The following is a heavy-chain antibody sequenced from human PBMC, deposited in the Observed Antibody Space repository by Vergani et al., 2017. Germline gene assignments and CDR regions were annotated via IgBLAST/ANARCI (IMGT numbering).Heavy chain of an antibody. V-gene: IGHV1-69*13. J-gene: IGHJ5*02. CDR3: ARAGVMSLTGYYRGGWFDP. D-gene: IGHD3-9*01. CDR2: IIPIFGTA. Sequence: QVQLVQSGAEVKKPGSSVKVSCKASGGTFSSYAISWVRQAPGQGLEWMGRIIPIFGTANYAQKFPGRVTITADESTSTADMELSSLRSEDTAVYYCARAGVMSLTGYYRGGWFDPWGQGTLVTVSS. CDR1: GGTFSSYA.